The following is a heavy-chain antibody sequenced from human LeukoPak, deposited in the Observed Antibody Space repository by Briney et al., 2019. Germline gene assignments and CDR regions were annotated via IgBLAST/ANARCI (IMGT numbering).Heavy chain of an antibody. Sequence: GGSLRLSCAASGFTFSDYYMSWVRQAPGKGLEWVSAISGSGGSTYYADSVKGRFTISRDNSKNTLYLQMNSLRAEDTAVYYCAKDIQQWLVLYYFDYWGQGTLVTVSS. CDR1: GFTFSDYY. V-gene: IGHV3-23*01. J-gene: IGHJ4*02. CDR2: ISGSGGST. D-gene: IGHD6-19*01. CDR3: AKDIQQWLVLYYFDY.